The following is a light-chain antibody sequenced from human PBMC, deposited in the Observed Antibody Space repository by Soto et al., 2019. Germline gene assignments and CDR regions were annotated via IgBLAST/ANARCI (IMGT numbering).Light chain of an antibody. CDR2: EVS. CDR3: SSYTRSNTMP. J-gene: IGLJ2*01. V-gene: IGLV2-14*01. Sequence: QSALTQPASVSGSPGQSITISCTGTSSDIGGFNYVSWYQQHPGKAPKLIIYEVSNRPSGVSNRFSGSKSGNTASLTVSGLQAEDEADYYCSSYTRSNTMPFGGGTKLTVL. CDR1: SSDIGGFNY.